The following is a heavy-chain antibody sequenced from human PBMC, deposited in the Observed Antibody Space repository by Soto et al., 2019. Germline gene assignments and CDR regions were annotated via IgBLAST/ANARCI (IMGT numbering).Heavy chain of an antibody. J-gene: IGHJ4*02. CDR3: TRGIDFWSGYYEGYYFDY. CDR1: GFTVSSNY. CDR2: IYSGGST. D-gene: IGHD3-3*01. Sequence: GGSLRLSCAASGFTVSSNYMSWVRQAPGKGLEWVSVIYSGGSTYYADSVKGRFTISRDNSKNTLYLQMNSLRAEDTAVYYCTRGIDFWSGYYEGYYFDYWGQGTLVTVSS. V-gene: IGHV3-66*01.